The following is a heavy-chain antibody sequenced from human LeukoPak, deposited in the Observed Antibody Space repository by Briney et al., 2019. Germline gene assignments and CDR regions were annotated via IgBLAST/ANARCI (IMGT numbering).Heavy chain of an antibody. V-gene: IGHV4-34*01. CDR1: GGSFSGYY. D-gene: IGHD3-10*01. CDR2: INHSGST. J-gene: IGHJ4*02. CDR3: ARAYGSEFDY. Sequence: SEALSLTCAVYGGSFSGYYWSWIRQPPGKGLEWIGEINHSGSTNYNPSLKSRVTMSVDTSKNQFSLKLSSVTAADTAVYYCARAYGSEFDYWGQGTLVTVSS.